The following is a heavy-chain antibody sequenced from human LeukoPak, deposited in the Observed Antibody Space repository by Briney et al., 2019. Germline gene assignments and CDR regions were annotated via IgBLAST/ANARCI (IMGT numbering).Heavy chain of an antibody. J-gene: IGHJ6*03. CDR3: ARDYYDFWSGSGRNGNDYYYYYYMDV. CDR1: GGTFSSYA. CDR2: IIPIFGTA. D-gene: IGHD3-3*01. Sequence: SVKVSCKASGGTFSSYAISWVRQAPGQGLEWMGGIIPIFGTANYAQKFQGRVTITADESTSTAYMELSSLGSEDTAVYYCARDYYDFWSGSGRNGNDYYYYYYMDVWGKGTTVTVSS. V-gene: IGHV1-69*01.